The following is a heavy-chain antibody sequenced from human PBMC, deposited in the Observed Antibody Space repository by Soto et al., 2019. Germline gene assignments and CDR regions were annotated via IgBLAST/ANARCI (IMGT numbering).Heavy chain of an antibody. Sequence: ASVKLSCKESGYTITSNYMHWVRQASGQGIEWMGIINPSGGSTSYAQKFQDRVTMTGDTSTSTVYMELSSLRSEDTAVYYCATLVERCTKGGDQHCYRGQGSSDIVSS. D-gene: IGHD2-8*01. CDR2: INPSGGST. V-gene: IGHV1-46*01. CDR3: ATLVERCTKGGDQHCY. J-gene: IGHJ4*02. CDR1: GYTITSNY.